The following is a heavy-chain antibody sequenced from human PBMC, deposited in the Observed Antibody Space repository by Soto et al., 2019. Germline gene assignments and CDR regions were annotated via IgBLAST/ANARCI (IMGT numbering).Heavy chain of an antibody. CDR3: ASLYGSGSYDYYYYYGMDV. CDR1: GGSISSSSYY. Sequence: SETLSLTCTVSGGSISSSSYYWGWIRQPPGKGLEWIGSIYYSGSTYYNPSLKSRVTISVDTSKNQFSLKLSSVTAADTAVYYCASLYGSGSYDYYYYYGMDVWGQGTTVPVSS. J-gene: IGHJ6*02. D-gene: IGHD3-10*01. CDR2: IYYSGST. V-gene: IGHV4-39*01.